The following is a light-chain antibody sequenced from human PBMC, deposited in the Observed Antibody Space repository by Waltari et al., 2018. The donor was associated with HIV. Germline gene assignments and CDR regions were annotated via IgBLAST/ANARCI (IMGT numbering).Light chain of an antibody. CDR1: ASNIGAGFD. Sequence: SVLTQPPSVSGAPGQSVSISCSGNASNIGAGFDVPWYRQSPGTAPKLVIFGDTVRPSGITDRFSGSRSLNSVSLDISGLRAEDAGDYYCQSYDISLTGLWVFGGGTKLTVL. J-gene: IGLJ3*02. CDR3: QSYDISLTGLWV. V-gene: IGLV1-40*01. CDR2: GDT.